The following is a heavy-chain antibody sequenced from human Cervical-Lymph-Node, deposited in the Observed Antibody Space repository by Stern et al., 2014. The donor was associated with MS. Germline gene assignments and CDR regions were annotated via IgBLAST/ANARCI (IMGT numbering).Heavy chain of an antibody. Sequence: VQLVQSGGGLVKPGGSLRLSCAASGVTFSSYSMNWVRQAPGKGLEWVSSISSSSSYIYYADSMRGRFTISRDNAKHSLYMQMNNLRAEDTAWYFCAGKEYYYDRSGYSPWGQGTLVTVSS. D-gene: IGHD3-22*01. V-gene: IGHV3-21*01. CDR1: GVTFSSYS. CDR2: ISSSSSYI. J-gene: IGHJ5*02. CDR3: AGKEYYYDRSGYSP.